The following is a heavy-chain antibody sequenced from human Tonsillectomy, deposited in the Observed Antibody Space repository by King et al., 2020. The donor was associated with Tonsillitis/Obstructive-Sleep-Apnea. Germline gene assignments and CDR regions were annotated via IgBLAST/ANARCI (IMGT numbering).Heavy chain of an antibody. CDR3: VRDGYNPGDAMDV. V-gene: IGHV3-30*04. D-gene: IGHD5-24*01. J-gene: IGHJ6*02. Sequence: VQLVESGGGVVQPGRSLRLSCAASGFTFSSYAMHWVRQAPGKGLEWVAVISYDGSHKYYADSVKGRFTISRDNSKNTLYLQMNSLRAEDTAVYYCVRDGYNPGDAMDVWGQGTTVTVSS. CDR1: GFTFSSYA. CDR2: ISYDGSHK.